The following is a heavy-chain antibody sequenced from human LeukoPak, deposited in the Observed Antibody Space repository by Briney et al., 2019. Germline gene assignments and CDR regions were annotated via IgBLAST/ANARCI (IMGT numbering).Heavy chain of an antibody. CDR3: ARDADLWLGSP. J-gene: IGHJ5*02. CDR2: INAGNGNT. V-gene: IGHV1-3*01. Sequence: ASVKVSCTASGYTFTSYAMHWVRQAPGQRLEWMGWINAGNGNTKYSQKFQGRVTITRDTSASTAYMELSSLRSEDTAVYYCARDADLWLGSPWGQGTLVTVSS. D-gene: IGHD3-10*01. CDR1: GYTFTSYA.